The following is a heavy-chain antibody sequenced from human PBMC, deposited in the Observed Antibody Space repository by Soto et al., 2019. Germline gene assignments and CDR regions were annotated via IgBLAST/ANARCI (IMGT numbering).Heavy chain of an antibody. J-gene: IGHJ6*02. CDR2: ISYDGSNK. CDR3: AKDVKTGTTLYYYGMDD. D-gene: IGHD1-7*01. V-gene: IGHV3-30*18. CDR1: GFTFSSYG. Sequence: QVQLVESGGGVVQPGRSLRLSCAASGFTFSSYGMHWVRQAPGKGLEWVAVISYDGSNKYYVDSVKGRFTISRNNSKNTLYLRRNSLRAADTAVYYCAKDVKTGTTLYYYGMDDWGQGTTVTVSS.